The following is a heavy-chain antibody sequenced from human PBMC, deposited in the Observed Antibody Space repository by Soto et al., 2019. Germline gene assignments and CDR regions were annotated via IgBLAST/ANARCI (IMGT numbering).Heavy chain of an antibody. CDR3: AKDPTYCGGDCYSLPFDY. CDR2: ISGSGGST. D-gene: IGHD2-21*02. Sequence: EVQLLESGGGLVQPGGSLRLSCAASGFTFSSYAMSWVRQAPGKGLEWVSAISGSGGSTYYADSVKGRFTISRDNSKNTLYLQMNSLRAEDTAVYYCAKDPTYCGGDCYSLPFDYWGQGTLVTVSS. J-gene: IGHJ4*02. CDR1: GFTFSSYA. V-gene: IGHV3-23*01.